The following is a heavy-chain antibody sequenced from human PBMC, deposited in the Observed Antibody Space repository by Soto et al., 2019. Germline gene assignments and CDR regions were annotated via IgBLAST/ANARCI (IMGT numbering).Heavy chain of an antibody. J-gene: IGHJ6*02. Sequence: LRLSCVASGFNFGDFYMSWVRQAPEKGLEWVSSISGNSAYIKYTDSVKGRFTISRANAKSALYLQMNSLRAEDTAVYFCARAPPGDLYGMDVWGQGTTVTVS. CDR2: ISGNSAYI. CDR3: ARAPPGDLYGMDV. V-gene: IGHV3-11*06. CDR1: GFNFGDFY. D-gene: IGHD2-21*02.